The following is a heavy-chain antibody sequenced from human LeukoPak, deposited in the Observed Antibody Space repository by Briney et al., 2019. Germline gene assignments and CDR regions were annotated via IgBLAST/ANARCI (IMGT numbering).Heavy chain of an antibody. CDR1: GYTFTSYG. Sequence: VASVKVSCKASGYTFTSYGISWVRQAPGQGLEWMGWISAYNGNTNYAQKLQGRVTMTTDTSTSTAYMELRSLRSDDTAVYYCAISQGGIFGPRNWFDPWGQGTLVTVSS. CDR3: AISQGGIFGPRNWFDP. J-gene: IGHJ5*02. D-gene: IGHD3/OR15-3a*01. CDR2: ISAYNGNT. V-gene: IGHV1-18*01.